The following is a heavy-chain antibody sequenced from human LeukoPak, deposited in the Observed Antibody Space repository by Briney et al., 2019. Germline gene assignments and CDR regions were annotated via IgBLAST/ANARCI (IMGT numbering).Heavy chain of an antibody. Sequence: GRSLRLSCAASGFTFDDYAMHWVRQAPGKGLEWVSGISWNSASIGYADSVKGRFTISRDNTKNSLYLQMNSLRAEDTAVYYCARTLFCSSTSCYKGDSDYWGQGTLVTVSS. V-gene: IGHV3-9*01. D-gene: IGHD2-2*02. CDR2: ISWNSASI. CDR1: GFTFDDYA. CDR3: ARTLFCSSTSCYKGDSDY. J-gene: IGHJ4*02.